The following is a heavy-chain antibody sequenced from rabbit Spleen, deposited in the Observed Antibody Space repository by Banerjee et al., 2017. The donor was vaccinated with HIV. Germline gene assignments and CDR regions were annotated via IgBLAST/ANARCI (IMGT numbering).Heavy chain of an antibody. D-gene: IGHD4-2*01. J-gene: IGHJ4*01. CDR2: IDPVFGIT. CDR3: ARDVGIDVYRFSL. CDR1: GFDFSNKV. Sequence: QEQLVESGGGLVQPEGSLTLTCKASGFDFSNKVVMCWVRQAPGKGLEWIGYIDPVFGITYYANWVNGRFSISRENAQNTVFLQMTSLTTADTATYFCARDVGIDVYRFSLWGPGTLVTVS. V-gene: IGHV1S47*01.